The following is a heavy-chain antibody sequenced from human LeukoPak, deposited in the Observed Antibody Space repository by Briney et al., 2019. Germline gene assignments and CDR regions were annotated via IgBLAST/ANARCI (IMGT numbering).Heavy chain of an antibody. Sequence: SVKVSCKASGGTFSSYAISWVRQAPGQGLEWMGGIIPIFGTANYAQKLQGRVTMTTDTSTSTAYMELRSLRSDDTAVYYCARGWSGFDPYYYYGMDVWGQGTTVTVSS. CDR2: IIPIFGTA. J-gene: IGHJ6*02. V-gene: IGHV1-69*05. CDR1: GGTFSSYA. D-gene: IGHD3-3*01. CDR3: ARGWSGFDPYYYYGMDV.